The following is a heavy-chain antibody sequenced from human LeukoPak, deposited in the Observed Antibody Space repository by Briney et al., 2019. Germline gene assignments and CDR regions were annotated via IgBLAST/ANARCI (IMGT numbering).Heavy chain of an antibody. V-gene: IGHV3-21*01. CDR3: ARAASLGGDHGMDV. Sequence: GGSLRLSCAASGFTFSSYSMNWVRQAPGKGLEWVSSISSSSSYIYYADSVKGRFTISRDNAKNSLYLQMNSLRAEDTAVYYCARAASLGGDHGMDVWGQGTTVTVSS. CDR1: GFTFSSYS. CDR2: ISSSSSYI. J-gene: IGHJ6*02. D-gene: IGHD2-21*01.